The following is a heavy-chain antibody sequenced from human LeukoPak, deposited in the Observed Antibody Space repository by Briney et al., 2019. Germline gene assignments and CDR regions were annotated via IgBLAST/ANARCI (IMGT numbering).Heavy chain of an antibody. J-gene: IGHJ6*03. CDR1: GFTFSSYS. V-gene: IGHV3-48*01. D-gene: IGHD2-15*01. CDR2: ISSSSSTI. Sequence: GGSLRLSCAASGFTFSSYSMNWVRQAPGKGLEWVSYISSSSSTIYYADSVKGRFTISRDNAKNSLYLQMNSLRAEDTAVYYCVRGYCSGGSCLYYYYYMDVWGKGTTVTVSS. CDR3: VRGYCSGGSCLYYYYYMDV.